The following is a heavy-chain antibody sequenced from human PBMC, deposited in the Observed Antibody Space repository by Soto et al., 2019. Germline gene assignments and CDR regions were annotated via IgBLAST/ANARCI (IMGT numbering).Heavy chain of an antibody. Sequence: ASVKVSCKASGYTFTGYYMHWVRQAPGQGLEWMGWINPNSGGTNYAQKFQGWVTMTRDTSISTAYMELSRLRSDDTAVYYCATLGYCISTSCYANYYYGLDVWGQGTTVTVS. CDR3: ATLGYCISTSCYANYYYGLDV. V-gene: IGHV1-2*04. D-gene: IGHD2-2*01. CDR1: GYTFTGYY. J-gene: IGHJ6*02. CDR2: INPNSGGT.